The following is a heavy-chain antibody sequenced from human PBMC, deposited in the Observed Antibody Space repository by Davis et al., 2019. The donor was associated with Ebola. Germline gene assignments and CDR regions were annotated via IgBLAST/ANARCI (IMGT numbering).Heavy chain of an antibody. CDR3: AREYSGGWYLD. Sequence: GESLKISCKAFGYDFTTSWFGWARQMPGKGLEWMGIIYPGDSDTRYSPSFQGQVTFSADKSITTVYLQWRNLKISDSARYYCAREYSGGWYLDWGQGTLVTVSS. V-gene: IGHV5-51*01. CDR2: IYPGDSDT. J-gene: IGHJ4*02. D-gene: IGHD6-19*01. CDR1: GYDFTTSW.